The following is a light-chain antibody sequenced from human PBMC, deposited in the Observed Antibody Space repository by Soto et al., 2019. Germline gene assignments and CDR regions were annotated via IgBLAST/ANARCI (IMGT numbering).Light chain of an antibody. CDR2: DVS. CDR1: SSDVGGYNY. V-gene: IGLV2-14*01. J-gene: IGLJ3*02. Sequence: QSVLTQPASVSGSPGQSVTISCTGTSSDVGGYNYVSWFQQHPGKAPKLLIYDVSNRPSGVSNRFSGSKSGNTASLTISGLQAEDEADYYCSSYTTSYTGVFGGGTKLTVL. CDR3: SSYTTSYTGV.